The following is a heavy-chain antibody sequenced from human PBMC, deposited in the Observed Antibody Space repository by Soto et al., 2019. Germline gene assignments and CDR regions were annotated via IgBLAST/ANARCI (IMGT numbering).Heavy chain of an antibody. CDR3: AKAPSIALLGHQGC. J-gene: IGHJ1*01. D-gene: IGHD3-3*01. CDR2: MSYDGSHK. Sequence: PCGSLRLSWAASGFTFSSYAMHWVRQAPGKGLEWVAGMSYDGSHKYYADSVRGRFTISRDNSKNTLYLQMNSLRAEDTAVYYCAKAPSIALLGHQGCWGQRTLVTISS. V-gene: IGHV3-30*18. CDR1: GFTFSSYA.